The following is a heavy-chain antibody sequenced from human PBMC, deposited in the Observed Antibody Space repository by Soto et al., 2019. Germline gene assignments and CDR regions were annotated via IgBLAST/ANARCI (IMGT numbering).Heavy chain of an antibody. CDR1: EYIFSNYW. J-gene: IGHJ4*02. D-gene: IGHD1-26*01. CDR2: IYPDDSDT. CDR3: VRRNHRYTRSYYFFDY. V-gene: IGHV5-51*01. Sequence: GESLKISCKGSEYIFSNYWIGWVRQMPDKGLEWMGIIYPDDSDTTYSPSFQGRVTISADKSISTAYLQWRSLEASDTAIYYCVRRNHRYTRSYYFFDYWGQGTQVTVSS.